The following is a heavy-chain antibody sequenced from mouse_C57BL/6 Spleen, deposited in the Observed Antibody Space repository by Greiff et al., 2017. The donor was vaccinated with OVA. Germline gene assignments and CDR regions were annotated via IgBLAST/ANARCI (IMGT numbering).Heavy chain of an antibody. Sequence: VQLQQSGAELVKPGASVKISCKASGYAFSSYWMNWVKQRPGKGLEWIGQIYPGDGDTNYNGKFKGKATLTADKSSSTAYMQLSSLTSEDSAVYFCAGGEYYGSSYLWYFDVWGTGTTVTVSS. CDR1: GYAFSSYW. D-gene: IGHD1-1*01. CDR2: IYPGDGDT. J-gene: IGHJ1*03. V-gene: IGHV1-80*01. CDR3: AGGEYYGSSYLWYFDV.